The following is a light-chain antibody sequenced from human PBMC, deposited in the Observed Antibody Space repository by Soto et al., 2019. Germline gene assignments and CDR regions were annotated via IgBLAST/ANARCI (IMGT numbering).Light chain of an antibody. J-gene: IGLJ1*01. CDR3: LITYSGARPYG. CDR2: DTS. Sequence: QAVVTQQPSLTVSPGVTVTLTCGSSTGAVTSGHYPYWFQQKPGQAPRTLIYDTSNRHSWTPARFSGSLLGGKAALTLSGAQPEDEAEYYCLITYSGARPYGFGTGTKVTVL. V-gene: IGLV7-46*01. CDR1: TGAVTSGHY.